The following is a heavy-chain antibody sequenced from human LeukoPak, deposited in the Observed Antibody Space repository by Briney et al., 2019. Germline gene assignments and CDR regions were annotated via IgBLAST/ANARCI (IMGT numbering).Heavy chain of an antibody. CDR1: GFTVGTYT. V-gene: IGHV3-64*01. CDR2: IGSDGDTT. Sequence: GGSLRLSCAASGFTVGTYTMHWVRQAPGRGLESVSAIGSDGDTTYYANYVKGRFTISRDNSENTLYLQMDSLRAEDMAVYYCAREGSPGTYDYWGQGTLVTVSS. D-gene: IGHD6-13*01. J-gene: IGHJ4*02. CDR3: AREGSPGTYDY.